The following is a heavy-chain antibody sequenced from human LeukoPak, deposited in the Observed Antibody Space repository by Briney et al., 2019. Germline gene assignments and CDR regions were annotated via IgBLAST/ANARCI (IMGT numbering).Heavy chain of an antibody. D-gene: IGHD6-19*01. V-gene: IGHV4-39*01. J-gene: IGHJ4*02. Sequence: PSETLSLTCAVSGGSISSSSYYWGWIRQPPGKGLEWIGSIYYSGSTYYNPSLKSRVTISVDTSKNQFSLKLSSVTAADTAVYYCARPLRHSSGWTALDYWGQGALVIVSS. CDR2: IYYSGST. CDR1: GGSISSSSYY. CDR3: ARPLRHSSGWTALDY.